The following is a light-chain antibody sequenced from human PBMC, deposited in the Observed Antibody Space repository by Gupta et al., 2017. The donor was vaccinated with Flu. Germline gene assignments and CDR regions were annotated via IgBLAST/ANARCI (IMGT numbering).Light chain of an antibody. CDR3: QQSDSNPFT. J-gene: IGKJ4*01. Sequence: DIQMTQSPSSLSASVGDRVTITCRASQSISSYLNWYQQKPGKAPKLLIYAASSLQSGVPSRFSGSGSGTDFTLTISRLQPEDFATYYCQQSDSNPFTFGGGTKVEIK. V-gene: IGKV1-39*01. CDR1: QSISSY. CDR2: AAS.